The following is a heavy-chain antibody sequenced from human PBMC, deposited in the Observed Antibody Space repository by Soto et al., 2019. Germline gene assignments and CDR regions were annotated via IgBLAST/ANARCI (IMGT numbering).Heavy chain of an antibody. CDR2: IYWDDDK. CDR3: VQSRCGGDCLQSYSSHSYYGLDV. CDR1: GFSLSTTGVG. Sequence: QITLKESGPTLVKPTQTLTLTCTFSGFSLSTTGVGVGWIRQPPGKALEWLALIYWDDDKRYNPSLNSRLTITKGPSKTQVVLAMTNMDPVDTATYYCVQSRCGGDCLQSYSSHSYYGLDVWGQGTTVTVSS. V-gene: IGHV2-5*02. J-gene: IGHJ6*02. D-gene: IGHD2-21*02.